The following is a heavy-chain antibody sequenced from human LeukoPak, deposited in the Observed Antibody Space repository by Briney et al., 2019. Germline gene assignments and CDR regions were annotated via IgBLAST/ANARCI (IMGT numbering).Heavy chain of an antibody. CDR2: ISGSGGST. J-gene: IGHJ4*02. CDR1: GFTFSSYA. D-gene: IGHD2-15*01. Sequence: GGSLRLSCAASGFTFSSYAMSWVRQAPGKGLEWVSAISGSGGSTYYAASVKGRFTISRDNSKNTLYLQMNSLRAEDTAVYYCATSTWGYCSGGSCQAEWGQGTLVTVSS. V-gene: IGHV3-23*01. CDR3: ATSTWGYCSGGSCQAE.